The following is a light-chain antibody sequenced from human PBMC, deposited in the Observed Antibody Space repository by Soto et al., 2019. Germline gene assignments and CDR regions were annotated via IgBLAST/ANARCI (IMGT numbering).Light chain of an antibody. V-gene: IGKV3-20*01. CDR2: GAS. CDR3: QQYGSSPYT. Sequence: ESVLTQSPGTLSLSPGARATLSCRARQSVSSSYLAWYQQKPGQAPRLRIYGASSRATGIPDRFSGSGSGTDFTLTIRRLEPEDCAVYYCQQYGSSPYTFGQGTKLEIK. J-gene: IGKJ2*01. CDR1: QSVSSSY.